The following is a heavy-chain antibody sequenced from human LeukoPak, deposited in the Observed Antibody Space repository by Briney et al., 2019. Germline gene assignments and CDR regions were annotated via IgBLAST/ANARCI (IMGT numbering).Heavy chain of an antibody. Sequence: PSETLSLTCTVPGGSLSSSSDYWGSVRQPPGKGLGWLGCIYYSRSTYYNPSLKSRVTISVDTSKNQFTLKLTSVTAAAPAFNSWAGVYYSDSSGYFYGGDYFDYWGQGTLVTVSS. CDR1: GGSLSSSSDY. J-gene: IGHJ4*02. D-gene: IGHD3-22*01. CDR3: AGVYYSDSSGYFYGGDYFDY. V-gene: IGHV4-39*06. CDR2: IYYSRST.